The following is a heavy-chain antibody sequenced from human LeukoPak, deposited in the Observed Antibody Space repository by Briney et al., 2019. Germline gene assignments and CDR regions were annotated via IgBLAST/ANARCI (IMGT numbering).Heavy chain of an antibody. CDR3: ARDGIAAYGGYDY. Sequence: GASVTVSCTASGYTFTSYYMHWVRQAPGQGLEWMGIINPSGGSTSYAQKFQGRVTMTRDTSTSTVYMELSSLRSEDTAVYYCARDGIAAYGGYDYWGQGTLVTVSS. J-gene: IGHJ4*02. V-gene: IGHV1-46*01. CDR1: GYTFTSYY. CDR2: INPSGGST. D-gene: IGHD5-12*01.